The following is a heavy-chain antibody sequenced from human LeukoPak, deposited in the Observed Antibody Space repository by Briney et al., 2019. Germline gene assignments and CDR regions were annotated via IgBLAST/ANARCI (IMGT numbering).Heavy chain of an antibody. CDR3: ARDGLRYNWNDFEY. D-gene: IGHD1-1*01. CDR2: TSYDGSNK. V-gene: IGHV3-30-3*01. CDR1: GFTFSSYA. Sequence: PGGSLRLSCAASGFTFSSYAMHWVRQAPGKGLEWVAVTSYDGSNKYYADSVKGRFTISRDNSKNTLYLQMNSLRAEDTAVYYCARDGLRYNWNDFEYWGQGTLVTVSS. J-gene: IGHJ4*02.